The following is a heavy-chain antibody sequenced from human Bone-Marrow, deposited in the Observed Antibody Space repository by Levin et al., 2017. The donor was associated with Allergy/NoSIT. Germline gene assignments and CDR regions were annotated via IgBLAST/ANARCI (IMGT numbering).Heavy chain of an antibody. CDR1: GGSISSGGYS. Sequence: ASETLSLTCAVSGGSISSGGYSWSWIRQPPGKGLEWIGYIYHSGSTYYNPSLKSRVTISMDRSKNHFSLNLTSVTAADTAVYFCAESLWFGACVDYWGQGTLVTVSS. CDR2: IYHSGST. CDR3: AESLWFGACVDY. J-gene: IGHJ4*02. V-gene: IGHV4-30-2*01. D-gene: IGHD3-10*01.